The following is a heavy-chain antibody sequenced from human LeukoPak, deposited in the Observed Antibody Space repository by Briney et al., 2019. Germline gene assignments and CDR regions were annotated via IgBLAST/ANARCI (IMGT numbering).Heavy chain of an antibody. V-gene: IGHV3-30*01. J-gene: IGHJ4*02. Sequence: GGSLRLSCAASGLTVSIYTMHWVRQASGKGLEWVALISCDGSNKYYADSVKGRFTISRDNSKGTLYLQMNSLRAEDTAVYYCARAVGDCSGGSCYSELDYWGQGALVTVSS. D-gene: IGHD2-15*01. CDR2: ISCDGSNK. CDR1: GLTVSIYT. CDR3: ARAVGDCSGGSCYSELDY.